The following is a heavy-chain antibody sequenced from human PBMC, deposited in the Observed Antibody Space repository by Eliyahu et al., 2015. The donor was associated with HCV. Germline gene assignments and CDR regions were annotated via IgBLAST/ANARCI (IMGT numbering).Heavy chain of an antibody. Sequence: EVQLVESGGGLVKPGGSLRLSCAASGFTFSSYSMNWVRQAPGKGLEWVSSISSSSSYIYYADSVKGRFTISRDNAKNSLYLQMNSLRAEDTAVYYCARSHYYGSGSYAEDYYYYYGMDVWGQGTTVTVSS. J-gene: IGHJ6*02. CDR1: GFTFSSYS. V-gene: IGHV3-21*01. CDR2: ISSSSSYI. CDR3: ARSHYYGSGSYAEDYYYYYGMDV. D-gene: IGHD3-10*01.